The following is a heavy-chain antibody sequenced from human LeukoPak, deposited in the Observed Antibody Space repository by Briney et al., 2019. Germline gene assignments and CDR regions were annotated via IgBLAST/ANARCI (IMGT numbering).Heavy chain of an antibody. D-gene: IGHD4-23*01. J-gene: IGHJ4*02. CDR3: TTDFGYGGVDY. V-gene: IGHV3-15*01. Sequence: GGTLRLSCASSGFTFSNGWMSWVRQAPGKGLEWGGRNKSKTDGGTTDYAAPVTGRLTISRDDSTNTLYLQMNSLKTEDTAVYYCTTDFGYGGVDYWGQGTLVTASS. CDR2: NKSKTDGGTT. CDR1: GFTFSNGW.